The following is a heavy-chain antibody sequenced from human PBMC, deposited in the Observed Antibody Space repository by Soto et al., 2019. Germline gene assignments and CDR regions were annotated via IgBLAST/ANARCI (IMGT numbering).Heavy chain of an antibody. V-gene: IGHV4-39*07. CDR2: IYYSGST. Sequence: PSETLSLTCTVAGGSINSGGYYWGWNRQPPGKGLEWIGSIYYSGSTYYNPSLKSRVTISVDTPKNQLSLKLNSVTAADTAVYYCARVAADIASWLDPWGQGTLVTVSS. CDR1: GGSINSGGYY. J-gene: IGHJ5*02. CDR3: ARVAADIASWLDP. D-gene: IGHD5-12*01.